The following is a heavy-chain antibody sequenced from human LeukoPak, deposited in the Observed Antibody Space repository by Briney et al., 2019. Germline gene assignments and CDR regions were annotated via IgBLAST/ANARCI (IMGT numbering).Heavy chain of an antibody. CDR1: GFTFSSYS. J-gene: IGHJ4*02. CDR2: ISGSGGTI. D-gene: IGHD2-21*02. CDR3: SRGRLFGDY. Sequence: GGSLRLSCAASGFTFSSYSMNWVRQAPGKGLEWVSYISGSGGTIYYADSVKGRFTISRDNAKNSLYLQMNSLRAEDTAVYYCSRGRLFGDYWGQGALVTVSS. V-gene: IGHV3-48*04.